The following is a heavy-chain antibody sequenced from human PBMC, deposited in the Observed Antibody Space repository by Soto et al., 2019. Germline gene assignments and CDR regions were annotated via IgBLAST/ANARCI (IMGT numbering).Heavy chain of an antibody. Sequence: GGSLRLSCAASGFTFSSYAMSWVRQAPGKGLEWVSAISGSGGSTYYADSVKGRFTISRDNSKNTLYLQMNSLRGEDTAVYYCAKGLISGMVYGINFSMLFAFGIWRKETMVAVAS. CDR2: ISGSGGST. V-gene: IGHV3-23*01. J-gene: IGHJ3*02. D-gene: IGHD2-8*01. CDR3: AKGLISGMVYGINFSMLFAFGI. CDR1: GFTFSSYA.